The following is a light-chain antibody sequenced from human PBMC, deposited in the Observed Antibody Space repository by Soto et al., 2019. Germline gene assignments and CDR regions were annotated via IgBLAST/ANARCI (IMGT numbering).Light chain of an antibody. J-gene: IGKJ1*01. V-gene: IGKV1-39*01. CDR1: QTISSY. Sequence: DIQMTQSPSSLSASVGDRVTIACRASQTISSYLNWYQQKPGKAPELLIYAASSFLSGVPSRFSGSGSGTDFTLTISSLQPEDFATYYCQQTYSTPWTFGQGTKVEIK. CDR3: QQTYSTPWT. CDR2: AAS.